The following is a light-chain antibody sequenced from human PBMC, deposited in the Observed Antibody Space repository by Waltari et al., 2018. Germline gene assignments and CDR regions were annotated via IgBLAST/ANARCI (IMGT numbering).Light chain of an antibody. V-gene: IGKV3-20*01. CDR1: QSVSRY. J-gene: IGKJ1*01. CDR3: QHHVRLPAT. CDR2: AAS. Sequence: ESVLTQSPGTLSLSPGERATLSCRASQSVSRYLAWYQQKPGQAPRLLIYAASTRATGIPDRFSGSGSGTDFSLTISRLEPEDFAVYFCQHHVRLPATFGQGTKVEIK.